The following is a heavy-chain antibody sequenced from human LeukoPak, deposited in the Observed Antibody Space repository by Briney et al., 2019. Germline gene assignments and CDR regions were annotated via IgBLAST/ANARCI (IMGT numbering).Heavy chain of an antibody. V-gene: IGHV1-18*01. D-gene: IGHD2-2*02. CDR1: GYTFTIYG. CDR3: ARDRYCSSTSCYRVEGNWFDP. CDR2: ISVYNGNT. J-gene: IGHJ5*02. Sequence: ASVKVSCKASGYTFTIYGISWVRQAPGQGREWVGLISVYNGNTNYAQKHQGRVTMTTDTATSTAYMELRSLRSDDTAVYYCARDRYCSSTSCYRVEGNWFDPWGQGTLVTVSS.